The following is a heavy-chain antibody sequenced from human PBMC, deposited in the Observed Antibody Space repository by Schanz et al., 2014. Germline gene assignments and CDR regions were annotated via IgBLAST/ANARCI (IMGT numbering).Heavy chain of an antibody. V-gene: IGHV3-33*08. D-gene: IGHD2-15*01. CDR1: GFTFSDYY. J-gene: IGHJ6*03. CDR3: ARDAVALVPEYFMDV. Sequence: QVQLVESGGGLVKPGGSLRLSCAASGFTFSDYYMSWIRQAPGKGPEWVALVWSDGNTKYYVDSVKGRFTISRDNSMNTLHLQMDGLRVEDTAVYYCARDAVALVPEYFMDVWGKGTPXTVSS. CDR2: VWSDGNTK.